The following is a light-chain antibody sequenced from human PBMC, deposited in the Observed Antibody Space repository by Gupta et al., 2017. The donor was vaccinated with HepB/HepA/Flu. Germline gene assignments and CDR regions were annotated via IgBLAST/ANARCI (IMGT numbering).Light chain of an antibody. Sequence: HSVFPQPPSLSAAPRQKVTISNIGNNYVYGYQQHPGPAPKLLIYDNNKRHSGIPDRFSGSKSGTSATLGITGLQTGDEADYFCGTRDSSRSAWVFGGGTKLTVL. J-gene: IGLJ3*02. V-gene: IGLV1-51*01. CDR1: NIGNNY. CDR3: GTRDSSRSAWV. CDR2: DNN.